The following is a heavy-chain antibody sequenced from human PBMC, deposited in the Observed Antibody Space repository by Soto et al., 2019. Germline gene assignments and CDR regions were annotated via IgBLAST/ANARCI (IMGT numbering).Heavy chain of an antibody. V-gene: IGHV4-59*03. J-gene: IGHJ3*01. D-gene: IGHD2-2*01. CDR3: VSSRSAIYGDAFDV. CDR2: IYDDGRT. Sequence: TRSLTCSCSGDSIRRYFKNWIRQPPGKGLEWIGCIYDDGRTQYNTSLESRVTILLDTSKNEFSLRLRSAPSADTAVYYCVSSRSAIYGDAFDVWGQGTMVTVSS. CDR1: GDSIRRYF.